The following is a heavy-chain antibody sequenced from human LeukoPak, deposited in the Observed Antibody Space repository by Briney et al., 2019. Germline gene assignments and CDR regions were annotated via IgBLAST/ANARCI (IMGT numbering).Heavy chain of an antibody. CDR1: GGTFSSYA. CDR2: IIPILGIA. J-gene: IGHJ5*02. Sequence: SVKVSCKASGGTFSSYAISWVRQAPGQGLEWMGRIIPILGIANYAQKFQGRVTITADKSTSTAYMELSSLRSEDTAVYYCVRDRTGYCSGGSCYLVWFDPWGQGTQVTVSS. CDR3: VRDRTGYCSGGSCYLVWFDP. D-gene: IGHD2-15*01. V-gene: IGHV1-69*04.